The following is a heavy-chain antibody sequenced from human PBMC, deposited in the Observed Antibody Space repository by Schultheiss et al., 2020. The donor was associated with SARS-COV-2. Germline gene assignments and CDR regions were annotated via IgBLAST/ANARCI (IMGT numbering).Heavy chain of an antibody. Sequence: GGSLRLSCAASGFTFSSYAMSWVRQAPGKGLEWVSGISWNSGSIGYADSVKGRFTISRDNDKNSLYLQMNSLRAEDTAVYYCARNRATHDHWGQGTLVTVSS. CDR3: ARNRATHDH. V-gene: IGHV3-9*01. J-gene: IGHJ4*02. D-gene: IGHD2-15*01. CDR2: ISWNSGSI. CDR1: GFTFSSYA.